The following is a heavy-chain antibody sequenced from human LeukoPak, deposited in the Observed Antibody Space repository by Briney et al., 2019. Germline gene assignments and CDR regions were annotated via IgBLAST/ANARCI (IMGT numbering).Heavy chain of an antibody. J-gene: IGHJ3*02. Sequence: GASVKVSCKASGSTFSRFAMSWVRRAPRQGLEWMGGIIPIFGTANYAQRFQGRVTITADESTGTAYMELSGLRSEDTAVYYCARGRIADDAFDIWGQGTMVTVSS. V-gene: IGHV1-69*13. CDR3: ARGRIADDAFDI. D-gene: IGHD6-13*01. CDR2: IIPIFGTA. CDR1: GSTFSRFA.